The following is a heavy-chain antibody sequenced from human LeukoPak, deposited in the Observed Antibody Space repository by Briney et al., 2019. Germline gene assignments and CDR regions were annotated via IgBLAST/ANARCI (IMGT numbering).Heavy chain of an antibody. CDR3: ARRTGYYDFWSGYYRGVFDY. V-gene: IGHV4-39*07. D-gene: IGHD3-3*01. CDR2: IYYSGST. Sequence: SETLSLTCTVSGGSISSSSYYWGWIRQPPGKGLEWIGSIYYSGSTYYNPSPKSRVTISVDTSKNQFSLKLSSVTAADTAVYYCARRTGYYDFWSGYYRGVFDYWGQGTLVTVSS. J-gene: IGHJ4*02. CDR1: GGSISSSSYY.